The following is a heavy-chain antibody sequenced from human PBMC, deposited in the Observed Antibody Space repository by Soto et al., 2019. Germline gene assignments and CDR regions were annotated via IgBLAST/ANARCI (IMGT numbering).Heavy chain of an antibody. D-gene: IGHD3-3*01. CDR3: ARGFRRTIFGVVIPYYFDY. Sequence: PSETLSLTCAVYGGSFSGYYWSWIRQPPGKGLGWIGEINHSGSTNYNPSLKSRVTISVDTSKNQFSLKLSSVTAADTAVYYCARGFRRTIFGVVIPYYFDYWGQGTLVTVSS. CDR2: INHSGST. CDR1: GGSFSGYY. V-gene: IGHV4-34*01. J-gene: IGHJ4*02.